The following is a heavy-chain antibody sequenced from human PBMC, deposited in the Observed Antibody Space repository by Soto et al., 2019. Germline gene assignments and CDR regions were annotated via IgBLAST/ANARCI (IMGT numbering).Heavy chain of an antibody. Sequence: GGSLRLSCAASGFTFSSYAMHWVRQAPGKGLEWVAVISYDGSNKYYADSVKGRFTISRDNSKNTLYLQMNSLRAEGTAVYYCARERGYCSGGSRYSCDRPIDYGVQGT. V-gene: IGHV3-30-3*01. CDR2: ISYDGSNK. J-gene: IGHJ4*02. CDR3: ARERGYCSGGSRYSCDRPIDY. D-gene: IGHD2-15*01. CDR1: GFTFSSYA.